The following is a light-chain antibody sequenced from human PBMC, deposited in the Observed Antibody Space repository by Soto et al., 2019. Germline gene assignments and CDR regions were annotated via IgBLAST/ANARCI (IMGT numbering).Light chain of an antibody. J-gene: IGKJ2*01. CDR1: QSVLYSSNNKNY. V-gene: IGKV4-1*01. CDR3: QQYFSTPDT. Sequence: DIVMTQSPDSLAVSLGERATINCKSSQSVLYSSNNKNYLAWYQQKPGQPPKLLIYWASTRDSGVPDRFSGSGSGTDFSLTISSLQAEDVAVYYCQQYFSTPDTFGLGTKLEIK. CDR2: WAS.